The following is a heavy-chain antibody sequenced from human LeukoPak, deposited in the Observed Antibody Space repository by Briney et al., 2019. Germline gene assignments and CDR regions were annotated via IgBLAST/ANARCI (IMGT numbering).Heavy chain of an antibody. CDR2: MCHSGST. D-gene: IGHD3-10*01. Sequence: SETLSLTCTVSGYSITRGYFWGWIRQSPGKGLEWIASMCHSGSTYYNPSLKSRVTISVDTSKNQFSLKLSSVTAADTAVYYCARAWVGLRWFGDLDYFDYWGQGTLVTVSS. V-gene: IGHV4-38-2*02. J-gene: IGHJ4*02. CDR3: ARAWVGLRWFGDLDYFDY. CDR1: GYSITRGYF.